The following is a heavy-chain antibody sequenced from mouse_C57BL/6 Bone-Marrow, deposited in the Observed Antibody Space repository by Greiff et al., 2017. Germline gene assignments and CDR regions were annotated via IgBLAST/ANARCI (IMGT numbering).Heavy chain of an antibody. CDR1: GFTFSDYG. J-gene: IGHJ4*01. CDR2: ISSGSSTI. V-gene: IGHV5-17*01. Sequence: EVQGVESGGGLVKPGGSLKLSCAASGFTFSDYGMHWVRQAPEKGLEWVAYISSGSSTIYYADTVKGRFPISRDNAKNTLFLQMTSLRSEDTAMYYCARDYDVGYAMDYWGQGTSVTVSS. D-gene: IGHD2-4*01. CDR3: ARDYDVGYAMDY.